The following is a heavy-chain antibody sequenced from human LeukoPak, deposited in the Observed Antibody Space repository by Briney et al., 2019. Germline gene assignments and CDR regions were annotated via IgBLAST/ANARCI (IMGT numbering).Heavy chain of an antibody. Sequence: PSETLSLTCTVSGGSISSYYWSWIRQPAGKGLESIGRIYTSGSTNYNPSLKSRVTMSVDTSKNQFSLKLSSVTAADTAVYYCARDCGTSCYTGVDYWGQGTLVTVSS. CDR1: GGSISSYY. J-gene: IGHJ4*02. D-gene: IGHD2-2*02. V-gene: IGHV4-4*07. CDR2: IYTSGST. CDR3: ARDCGTSCYTGVDY.